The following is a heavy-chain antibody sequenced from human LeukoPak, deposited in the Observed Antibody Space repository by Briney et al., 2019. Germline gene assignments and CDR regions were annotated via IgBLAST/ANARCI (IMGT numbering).Heavy chain of an antibody. CDR1: GFTFSSYA. D-gene: IGHD2-2*01. J-gene: IGHJ3*02. V-gene: IGHV3-23*01. CDR3: AKDGGYCSSTSCKHDAFDI. CDR2: ISGNGGST. Sequence: PGGSLRLSCAASGFTFSSYAMSWVRQAPGKGLEWVSAISGNGGSTYYADSVKGRFTISRDNSKNTLYLQMNSLRAEDTAVYYCAKDGGYCSSTSCKHDAFDIWGQGTMVTVSS.